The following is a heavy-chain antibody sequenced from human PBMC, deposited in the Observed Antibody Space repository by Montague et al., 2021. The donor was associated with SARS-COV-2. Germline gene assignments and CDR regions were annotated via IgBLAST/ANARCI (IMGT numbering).Heavy chain of an antibody. Sequence: SETLSLACAVYGGSFSDYYWSWIRQPPGKGLEWMGEINHSGSTGYNPSLKSRVTISVDTSKNQFPLRLTSVTAADTAVYYCARERQGNYFHYYGLDVWGQGTTVTVSS. CDR2: INHSGST. J-gene: IGHJ6*02. CDR3: ARERQGNYFHYYGLDV. CDR1: GGSFSDYY. V-gene: IGHV4-34*01. D-gene: IGHD1-1*01.